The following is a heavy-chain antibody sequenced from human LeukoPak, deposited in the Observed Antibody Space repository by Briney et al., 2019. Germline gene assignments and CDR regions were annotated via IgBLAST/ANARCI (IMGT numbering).Heavy chain of an antibody. CDR1: GGSFTYYY. Sequence: SETLSLTCALYGGSFTYYYWAWIRQTPGKGLEWIGEINHAGTADYNPSLKSRVTISVDMSKNQFSLKLSSVTAADTAVYYCARDGGNFDVDYWGQGTLVTVSS. CDR3: ARDGGNFDVDY. J-gene: IGHJ4*02. D-gene: IGHD3-9*01. V-gene: IGHV4-34*01. CDR2: INHAGTA.